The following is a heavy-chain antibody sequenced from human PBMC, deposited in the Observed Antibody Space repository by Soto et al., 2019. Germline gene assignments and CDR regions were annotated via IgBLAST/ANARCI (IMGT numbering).Heavy chain of an antibody. J-gene: IGHJ6*03. CDR3: ARAVNYDFWSGYYPAYMDV. D-gene: IGHD3-3*01. V-gene: IGHV3-33*01. CDR1: GFTFSSYG. Sequence: GGSLRLSCAASGFTFSSYGMHWVRQAPGKGLEWVAVIWYDGSNKYYADSVKGRFTISRDNSKNTLYLQMNSLRAKDTAVYYCARAVNYDFWSGYYPAYMDVWGKGTTVTVSS. CDR2: IWYDGSNK.